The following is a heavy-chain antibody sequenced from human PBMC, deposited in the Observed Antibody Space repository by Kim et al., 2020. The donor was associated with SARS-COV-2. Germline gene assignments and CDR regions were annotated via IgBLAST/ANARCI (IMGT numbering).Heavy chain of an antibody. D-gene: IGHD3-10*01. Sequence: NYNPSLKRRVTISVDTSKNQFSLKLSSVTAADTAVYYCARDLGGLGYFDYWGQGTLVTVSS. V-gene: IGHV4-59*01. CDR3: ARDLGGLGYFDY. J-gene: IGHJ4*02.